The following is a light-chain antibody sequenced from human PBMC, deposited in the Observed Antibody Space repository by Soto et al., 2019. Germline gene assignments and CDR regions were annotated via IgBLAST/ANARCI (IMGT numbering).Light chain of an antibody. CDR2: DVT. J-gene: IGLJ2*01. CDR3: SSCTTSTTYVV. V-gene: IGLV2-14*03. Sequence: QSALTQPASVSGSPGQSITISCTGTSSDDGGYNYVSWYQQHPGKAPKLIIYDVTRRPSGVSNRFSGSKSGNTASLAISGLQAEDEADYFCSSCTTSTTYVVFGGGTQLTVL. CDR1: SSDDGGYNY.